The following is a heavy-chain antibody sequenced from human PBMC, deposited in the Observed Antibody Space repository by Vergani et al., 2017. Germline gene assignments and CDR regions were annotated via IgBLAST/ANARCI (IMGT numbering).Heavy chain of an antibody. Sequence: VQLVESGGGLVKPGGSLRLSCAASGFTFSSYSMNWVRQAPGKGLEWVSSISSSSSYIYYADSVKGRFTISRDNAKNSLYLQMNNLRAEDTAVYYCARDLEYSSSSGRGWGQGTLVTVSS. CDR2: ISSSSSYI. V-gene: IGHV3-21*01. CDR1: GFTFSSYS. CDR3: ARDLEYSSSSGRG. D-gene: IGHD6-6*01. J-gene: IGHJ4*02.